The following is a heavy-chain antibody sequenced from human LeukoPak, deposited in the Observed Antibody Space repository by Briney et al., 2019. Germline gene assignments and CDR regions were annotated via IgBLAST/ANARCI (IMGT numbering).Heavy chain of an antibody. CDR3: ARGDRIETYYYGMDV. V-gene: IGHV4-34*01. CDR2: INHSGST. CDR1: GGSFSGYY. Sequence: SETLSLTCAVYGGSFSGYYWGWIRQPPGKGLEWIGEINHSGSTNYNPSLKSRVTISVDTSKNQFSLKLSSVTAADTAVYYCARGDRIETYYYGMDVWGQGTTVTVSS. J-gene: IGHJ6*02.